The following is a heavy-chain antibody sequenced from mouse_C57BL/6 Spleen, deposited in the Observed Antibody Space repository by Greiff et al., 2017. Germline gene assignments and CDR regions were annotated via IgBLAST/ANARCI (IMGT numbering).Heavy chain of an antibody. CDR3: ARKGAYGSPFAY. CDR2: IDPSDSYT. Sequence: VQLQQPGAELVKPGASVKLSCKASGYTFTSYWMQWVKQRPGQGLEWIGEIDPSDSYTNYNQKFKGKATLTVDTSSSTAYMQLSSLTSEDSAVYYCARKGAYGSPFAYWGQGTLVTVSA. CDR1: GYTFTSYW. J-gene: IGHJ3*01. V-gene: IGHV1-50*01. D-gene: IGHD1-1*01.